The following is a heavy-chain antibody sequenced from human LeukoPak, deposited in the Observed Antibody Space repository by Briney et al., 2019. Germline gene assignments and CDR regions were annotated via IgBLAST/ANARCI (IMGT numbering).Heavy chain of an antibody. D-gene: IGHD6-19*01. J-gene: IGHJ5*02. Sequence: PGGSLRPSCAASGFTFSSYAMPWVRQAPGKGLEWVAVISYDGSNKYYADSVKGRFTISRDNSKNTLYLQMNSLRAEDTAVYYCAASRIAVAGWFDPWGQGTLVTVSS. CDR1: GFTFSSYA. V-gene: IGHV3-30-3*01. CDR2: ISYDGSNK. CDR3: AASRIAVAGWFDP.